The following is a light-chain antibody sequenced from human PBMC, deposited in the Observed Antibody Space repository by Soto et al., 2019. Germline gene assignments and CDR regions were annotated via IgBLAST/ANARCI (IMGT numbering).Light chain of an antibody. Sequence: IVMTQSPATLSLSPVYGSTLSFGASQFMSSDYLSWYQQKPGQAPRLLIYGASTRATGIPDRFSGSGSETDFTLTISSLQPEDFAVYYCQQDYNLPWTFGHGTKVDI. J-gene: IGKJ1*01. V-gene: IGKV3D-7*01. CDR1: QFMSSDY. CDR3: QQDYNLPWT. CDR2: GAS.